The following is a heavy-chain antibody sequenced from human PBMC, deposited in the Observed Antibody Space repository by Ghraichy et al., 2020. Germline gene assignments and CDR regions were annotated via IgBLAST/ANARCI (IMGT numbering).Heavy chain of an antibody. CDR1: GFTFSTYS. V-gene: IGHV3-21*01. CDR3: ARDRSPVTWGISRYALDY. CDR2: ISSSSNYI. Sequence: GGSLRLSCAASGFTFSTYSMNWVRQAPGKGLEWVSSISSSSNYIYYADSVKGRFTISRDNAKNSLYLQMNSLRAEDTAVYFCARDRSPVTWGISRYALDYWDQGTLVTVSS. J-gene: IGHJ4*02. D-gene: IGHD7-27*01.